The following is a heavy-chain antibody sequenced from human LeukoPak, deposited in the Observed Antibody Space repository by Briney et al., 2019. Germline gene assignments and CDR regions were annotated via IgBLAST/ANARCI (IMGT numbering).Heavy chain of an antibody. CDR1: GYTFTNFG. CDR2: ISAKNGNT. J-gene: IGHJ6*03. Sequence: ASVKVSCKASGYTFTNFGISWVRQAPGEGLEWMGWISAKNGNTNYAQKVQGRVTMTTDTSTSTAYMELRSLRSDDTAVYYCARGRSSGWYLDVWGKGTTVTVSS. D-gene: IGHD6-19*01. V-gene: IGHV1-18*01. CDR3: ARGRSSGWYLDV.